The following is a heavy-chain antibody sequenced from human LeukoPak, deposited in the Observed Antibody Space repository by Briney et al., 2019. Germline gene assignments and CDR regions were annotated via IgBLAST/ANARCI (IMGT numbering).Heavy chain of an antibody. Sequence: ASVKVSCKASGYTFTSYYLHWVRQAPGQGLEWMGIINPSGGSTSSTQKFQGRVTMTRDTSTGTVYMELSSLRSEDTAVYYCATDLGYSGYDWDYWGQGTLVTVSS. CDR1: GYTFTSYY. V-gene: IGHV1-46*01. CDR2: INPSGGST. CDR3: ATDLGYSGYDWDY. J-gene: IGHJ4*02. D-gene: IGHD5-12*01.